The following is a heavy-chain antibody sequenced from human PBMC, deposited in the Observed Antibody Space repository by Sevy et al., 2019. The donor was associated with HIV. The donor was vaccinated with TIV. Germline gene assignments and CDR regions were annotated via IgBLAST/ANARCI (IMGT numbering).Heavy chain of an antibody. D-gene: IGHD3-10*01. CDR2: ILHDGSYR. J-gene: IGHJ6*02. Sequence: GESLKISCAASGFTFSSYDMHWVRQAPGKGLEWVAIILHDGSYREYVDSVRGRFTMSRDNSKNTMYLQMNGLSIEDTAVYYCAKNRLPGGSYFSRHGLDVWGRGTKVTVSS. V-gene: IGHV3-30*18. CDR3: AKNRLPGGSYFSRHGLDV. CDR1: GFTFSSYD.